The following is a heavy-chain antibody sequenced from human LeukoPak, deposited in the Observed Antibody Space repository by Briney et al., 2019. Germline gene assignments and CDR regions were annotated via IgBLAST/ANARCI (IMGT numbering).Heavy chain of an antibody. CDR2: INPNSGGT. CDR1: GYTFTGYY. CDR3: ASWSDSSGYYPPNTFDY. D-gene: IGHD3-22*01. Sequence: ASVKVSCKASGYTFTGYYMHWVRQAPGQGLEWMGWINPNSGGTNYAQKFQGRVTMTRDTSISTAYMELSRLRSDDTAVYYCASWSDSSGYYPPNTFDYWGQGTLVTVSS. V-gene: IGHV1-2*02. J-gene: IGHJ4*02.